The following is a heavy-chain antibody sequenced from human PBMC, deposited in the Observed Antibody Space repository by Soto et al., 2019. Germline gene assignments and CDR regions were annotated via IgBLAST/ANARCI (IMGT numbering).Heavy chain of an antibody. J-gene: IGHJ6*02. CDR2: IDPSDSYT. D-gene: IGHD3-22*01. CDR3: ARSPLPSIYYDSSGYYYYYGMDV. Sequence: PGESLKISCKGSGYSFTSYWISWVRQMPGKGLEWMGRIDPSDSYTNYSPSFQGHVTISADKSISTAYLPWSSLKASDTAMYYCARSPLPSIYYDSSGYYYYYGMDVWGQGTTVTVSS. V-gene: IGHV5-10-1*01. CDR1: GYSFTSYW.